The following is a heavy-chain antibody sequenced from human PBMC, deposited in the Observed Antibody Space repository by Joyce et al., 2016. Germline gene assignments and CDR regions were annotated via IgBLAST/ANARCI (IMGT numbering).Heavy chain of an antibody. J-gene: IGHJ4*02. Sequence: EVQLVESGGDLVQPGGSLRLSCAASGFSFNIYWMSWVRRAPGKGLEWVAHIKQDERERYYADSVTGRFTISRDNAKNSLYLQMNSLRPEDTAVYYCARGPSFAYWGQGTLVTVSS. CDR1: GFSFNIYW. V-gene: IGHV3-7*01. CDR3: ARGPSFAY. CDR2: IKQDERER.